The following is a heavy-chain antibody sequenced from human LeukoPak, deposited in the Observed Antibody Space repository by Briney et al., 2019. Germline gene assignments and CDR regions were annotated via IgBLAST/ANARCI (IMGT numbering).Heavy chain of an antibody. CDR1: GGSFSGYY. Sequence: SETLSLTCAVYGGSFSGYYWSWIRQPPGKGLEWVGEINHSGSTNYNPSLKSRVTISVDTSKNQFSLKLSSVTAADTAVYYCAKSNGYGLVDIWGQGTMVTVSS. CDR3: AKSNGYGLVDI. CDR2: INHSGST. D-gene: IGHD3-10*01. J-gene: IGHJ3*02. V-gene: IGHV4-34*01.